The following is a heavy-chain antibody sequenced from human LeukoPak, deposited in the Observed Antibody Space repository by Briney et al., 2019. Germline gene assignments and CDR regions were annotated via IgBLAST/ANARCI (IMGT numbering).Heavy chain of an antibody. D-gene: IGHD1-26*01. CDR3: ARLSPVGIYYFDY. CDR2: IYYSGST. Sequence: SETLSLTCTVSAGSISSSSYYWGWIRQPPGKGLEWIGSIYYSGSTYYNPSLKSRVTISVDTSKNQFSLKLSSVTAADTAVYYCARLSPVGIYYFDYWGQGTLVTVSS. V-gene: IGHV4-39*01. CDR1: AGSISSSSYY. J-gene: IGHJ4*02.